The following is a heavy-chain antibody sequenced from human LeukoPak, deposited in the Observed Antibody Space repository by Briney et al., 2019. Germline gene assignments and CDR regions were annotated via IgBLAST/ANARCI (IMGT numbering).Heavy chain of an antibody. CDR1: DASISGYY. J-gene: IGHJ4*02. Sequence: SETLSLTCTVSDASISGYYWSWIRQPPGKGLEWIGSIHFSGSTNYNPSLRSRVTISVDTSKNQLSLKLSSVTAADTAVYYCARELGGIYFDYWGQGTLVTVSS. D-gene: IGHD1-26*01. CDR2: IHFSGST. V-gene: IGHV4-59*01. CDR3: ARELGGIYFDY.